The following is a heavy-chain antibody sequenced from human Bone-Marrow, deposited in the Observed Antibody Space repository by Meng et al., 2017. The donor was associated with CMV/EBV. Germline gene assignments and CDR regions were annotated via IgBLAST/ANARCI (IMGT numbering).Heavy chain of an antibody. CDR2: IIPIFGTA. CDR3: ARDRYAPGYYYGMDV. J-gene: IGHJ6*02. D-gene: IGHD3-10*01. V-gene: IGHV1-69*05. Sequence: SVKVSCKASGYTFTDYYMHWVRQAPGQGLEWMGGIIPIFGTANYAQKFQGRVTITTDESTSTAYMELSSLRSEDTAVYYCARDRYAPGYYYGMDVWGQGTTVTVSS. CDR1: GYTFTDYY.